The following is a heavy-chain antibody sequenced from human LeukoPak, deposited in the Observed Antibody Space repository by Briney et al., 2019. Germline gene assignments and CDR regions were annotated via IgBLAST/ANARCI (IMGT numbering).Heavy chain of an antibody. V-gene: IGHV4-59*01. CDR3: ARGQDTAMVTEL. Sequence: PSETLSLTCTVSGGSISSYYWSWIRQPPGKGLEWIGYIYYSGSTNYNPSLKSRVTISVDTSKNQFSLKLSSVTAADTVVYYCARGQDTAMVTELWGQGTLVTVSS. D-gene: IGHD5-18*01. J-gene: IGHJ4*02. CDR1: GGSISSYY. CDR2: IYYSGST.